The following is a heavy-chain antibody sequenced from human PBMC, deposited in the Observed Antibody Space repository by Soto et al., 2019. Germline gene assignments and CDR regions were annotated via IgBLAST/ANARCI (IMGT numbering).Heavy chain of an antibody. CDR2: ISYDGSNK. CDR1: GFTFSSYG. CDR3: AKEGSDYDILTGSRYYGMDV. D-gene: IGHD3-9*01. Sequence: QVQLVESGGGVVQPGRSLRLSCAASGFTFSSYGMHWVRQAPGKGLEWVAVISYDGSNKYYADSVKGRFTISRDNSKNTLYLQMNSLRAEDTAVYYCAKEGSDYDILTGSRYYGMDVWGQGTTVTVSS. V-gene: IGHV3-30*18. J-gene: IGHJ6*02.